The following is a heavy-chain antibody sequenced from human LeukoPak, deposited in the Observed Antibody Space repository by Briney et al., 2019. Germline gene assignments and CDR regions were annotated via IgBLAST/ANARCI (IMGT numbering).Heavy chain of an antibody. CDR3: ARCSGWAFKN. Sequence: GRSLRLSCAASGFTFSSYAMHWVRQAPGKGLEWVAVISYDGSNKYYADSVKGRFTISRDSAKNSLYLQMDSLRAEDTAVYYCARCSGWAFKNWGQGTLVTVSS. V-gene: IGHV3-30*04. CDR1: GFTFSSYA. D-gene: IGHD6-19*01. CDR2: ISYDGSNK. J-gene: IGHJ4*02.